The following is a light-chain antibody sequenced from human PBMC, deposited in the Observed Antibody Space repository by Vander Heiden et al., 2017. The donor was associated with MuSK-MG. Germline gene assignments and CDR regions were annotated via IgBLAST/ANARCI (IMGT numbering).Light chain of an antibody. V-gene: IGKV1-5*01. J-gene: IGKJ2*01. Sequence: DIDITESSSTSPASVGDRVTITCRASESISSWLAWYQQKPGKAPKLLIYDASSLQGGVPSRFSGSGSGTEFTLTISSLQPGDFATYYCQQYNSNLYTFGQGTKLEIK. CDR3: QQYNSNLYT. CDR2: DAS. CDR1: ESISSW.